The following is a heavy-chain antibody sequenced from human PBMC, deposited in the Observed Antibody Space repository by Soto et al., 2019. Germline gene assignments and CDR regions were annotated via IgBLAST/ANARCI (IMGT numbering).Heavy chain of an antibody. Sequence: PGESLKISCKGSGYSFTSYWIGWVRQMPGKGLAWMGIIYPGDSDTRYSPSFQGQVTISADKSISTAYLQWSSLKASDTAMYYCARNWASSSFRRTYYYGMDVWGQGTTVTVSS. CDR1: GYSFTSYW. J-gene: IGHJ6*02. V-gene: IGHV5-51*01. CDR2: IYPGDSDT. CDR3: ARNWASSSFRRTYYYGMDV. D-gene: IGHD6-13*01.